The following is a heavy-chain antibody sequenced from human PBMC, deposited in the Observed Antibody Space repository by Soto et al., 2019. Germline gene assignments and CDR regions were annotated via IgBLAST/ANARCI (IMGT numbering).Heavy chain of an antibody. CDR1: GFTFSSYA. V-gene: IGHV3-30-3*01. J-gene: IGHJ4*02. D-gene: IGHD2-15*01. CDR3: AKAGGLLLDY. CDR2: ISYDGSSK. Sequence: QVQLVESGGGVVQPGRSLRLSCAASGFTFSSYAMHWVRQAPGKGLEWVAVISYDGSSKFYADSVKGRFTISRHTSKNTLYLQMNRLRAEDTAVYYCAKAGGLLLDYWGQGTLVTVSS.